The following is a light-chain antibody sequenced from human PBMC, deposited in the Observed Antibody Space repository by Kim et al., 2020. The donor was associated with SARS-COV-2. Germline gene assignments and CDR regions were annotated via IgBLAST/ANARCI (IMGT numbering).Light chain of an antibody. CDR1: QSLLHSNGYNY. V-gene: IGKV2-28*01. CDR2: LGS. Sequence: PASISCRSSQSLLHSNGYNYLDWYLQKPGQSPQLLIYLGSNRASGVPDRFSGSGSGTDFTLKISRVEVEDVGVYYCMQALQTPLTFGGGTKVDIK. J-gene: IGKJ4*01. CDR3: MQALQTPLT.